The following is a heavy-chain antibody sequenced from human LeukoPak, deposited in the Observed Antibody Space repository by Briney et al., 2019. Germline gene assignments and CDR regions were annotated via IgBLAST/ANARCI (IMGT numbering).Heavy chain of an antibody. V-gene: IGHV3-30*02. CDR2: IRYDGSNK. CDR1: GFTFSSYS. D-gene: IGHD1-26*01. Sequence: GGSLRLSCAASGFTFSSYSMNWVRQAPGKGLEWVAFIRYDGSNKNYADSVKGRFTISGDNSKNTLYLQMNSLRAEDTSVYYCARSPGILGTNYFDYWGQGTLVTVSS. CDR3: ARSPGILGTNYFDY. J-gene: IGHJ4*02.